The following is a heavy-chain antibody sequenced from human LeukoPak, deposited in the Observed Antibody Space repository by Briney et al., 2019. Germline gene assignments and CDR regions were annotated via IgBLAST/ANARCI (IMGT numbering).Heavy chain of an antibody. CDR1: GFTFSSYW. CDR3: ARGNWGSPLRYFDY. D-gene: IGHD7-27*01. CDR2: IKQDGSEK. V-gene: IGHV3-7*04. Sequence: QPGGSLRLSCAASGFTFSSYWMSWVRQAPGKGLEWVANIKQDGSEKYYVDSVKGRFTISRDNAKNSLYLQMNSLRVEDTAVYYCARGNWGSPLRYFDYWGQGTLVTVSS. J-gene: IGHJ4*02.